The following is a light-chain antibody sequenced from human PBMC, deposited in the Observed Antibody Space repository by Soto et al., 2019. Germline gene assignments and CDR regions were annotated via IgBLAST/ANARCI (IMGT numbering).Light chain of an antibody. CDR3: EYYGTSIT. CDR1: QSVSSNF. V-gene: IGKV3-20*01. CDR2: GVS. J-gene: IGKJ4*01. Sequence: EIVLTQSPGTLSLSPGESATLSCRASQSVSSNFLAWYQQKPGQAPRLLIYGVSSRASGIPDRFSGSGSGTDFTLTFSRLEPEDFAVYYCEYYGTSITFGGGTKVDTK.